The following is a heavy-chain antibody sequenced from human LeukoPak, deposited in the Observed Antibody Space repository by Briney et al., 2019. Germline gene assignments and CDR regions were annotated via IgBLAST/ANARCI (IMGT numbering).Heavy chain of an antibody. CDR2: IYSGGTT. CDR1: GFTVSSNY. CDR3: ARESGRYDFLGYMDV. D-gene: IGHD3-3*01. Sequence: PGGSLRLSCAASGFTVSSNYMSWVRQAPGKGLEWVSVIYSGGTTYYAESVKGRFTISRDSSKNALYLQMNSLRAEDTAVYYCARESGRYDFLGYMDVWDKGTTVTVSS. J-gene: IGHJ6*03. V-gene: IGHV3-53*01.